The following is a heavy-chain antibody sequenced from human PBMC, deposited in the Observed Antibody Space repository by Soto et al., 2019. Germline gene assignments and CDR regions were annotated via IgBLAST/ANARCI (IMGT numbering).Heavy chain of an antibody. V-gene: IGHV3-23*01. J-gene: IGHJ4*02. Sequence: AGSLSLPCAASRPTFSSYPMNWDRQAPGEGLEWVSGISGSGTNTYYEDSVKGRFTISRDSSMYLQMNSLRVEDTAVYYCARARPPHITVVFDYWGQGTLVTVSS. CDR2: ISGSGTNT. CDR1: RPTFSSYP. CDR3: ARARPPHITVVFDY. D-gene: IGHD2-21*01.